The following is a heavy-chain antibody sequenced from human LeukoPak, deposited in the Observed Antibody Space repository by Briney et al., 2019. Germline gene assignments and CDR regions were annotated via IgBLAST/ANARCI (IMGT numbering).Heavy chain of an antibody. D-gene: IGHD3-9*01. CDR1: GGSISSGGYY. CDR3: ARHSGYYDILTGYYKGDYFDY. V-gene: IGHV4-39*01. CDR2: IYYSGST. J-gene: IGHJ4*02. Sequence: SETLSLTCTVSGGSISSGGYYWSWIRQHPGKGLEWIGYIYYSGSTYYNPSLKSRVTISVDTSKNQFSLKLSSVTAADTAVYYCARHSGYYDILTGYYKGDYFDYWGQGTLVTVSS.